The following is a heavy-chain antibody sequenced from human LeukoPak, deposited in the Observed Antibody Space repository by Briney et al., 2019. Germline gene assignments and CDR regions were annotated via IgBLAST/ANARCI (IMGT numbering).Heavy chain of an antibody. Sequence: PGGSLRLSCATSGFTFSSYAMHWVRQAPGKGLEWVAAISYDGSNKYYADSVKGRFTISRDNTKNTLYLQMNSLRAEDTAVYYCASSRGGATNDYWGQGTPVTVSS. CDR1: GFTFSSYA. D-gene: IGHD1-26*01. V-gene: IGHV3-30-3*01. CDR3: ASSRGGATNDY. CDR2: ISYDGSNK. J-gene: IGHJ4*02.